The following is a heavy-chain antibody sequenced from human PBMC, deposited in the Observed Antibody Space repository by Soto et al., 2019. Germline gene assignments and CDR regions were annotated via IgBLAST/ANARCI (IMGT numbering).Heavy chain of an antibody. J-gene: IGHJ6*02. Sequence: SVKVSCKASGGTFSSYAISWVRQAPGQGLEWMGGIIPIFGAANYAQKFQGRVTITADESTSTAYMELSSLRSEDTAVYYCARVKGGYSYGSLYYYYGMAVWGQGTTVTVSS. CDR1: GGTFSSYA. D-gene: IGHD5-18*01. V-gene: IGHV1-69*13. CDR3: ARVKGGYSYGSLYYYYGMAV. CDR2: IIPIFGAA.